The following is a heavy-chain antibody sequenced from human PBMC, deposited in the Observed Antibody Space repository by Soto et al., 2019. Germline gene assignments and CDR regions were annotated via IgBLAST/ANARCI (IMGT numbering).Heavy chain of an antibody. D-gene: IGHD3-10*01. CDR1: GFTFSSYG. J-gene: IGHJ4*02. CDR3: AKDLGGSGSYYFDY. V-gene: IGHV3-30*18. Sequence: GGSLRLSCAASGFTFSSYGMHWVRQAPGKGLEWVAVISYDGSNKYYADSVKGRFTISRDNSKNTLYLQMDSLRAEDTAVYYCAKDLGGSGSYYFDYWGQGTLVTVSS. CDR2: ISYDGSNK.